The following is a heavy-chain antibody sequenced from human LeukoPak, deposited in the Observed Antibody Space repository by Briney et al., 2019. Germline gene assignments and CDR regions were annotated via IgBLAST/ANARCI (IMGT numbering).Heavy chain of an antibody. D-gene: IGHD4-23*01. CDR3: ARGNGGNSLAWYYYMDV. J-gene: IGHJ6*03. Sequence: ASVKNFCKASGYTFTGYYMHWVRQAPGQGLEWMGWINPNSGGTNYAQKFQGRVTITTDESTSTDYMELSSLRSEDTAVYYCARGNGGNSLAWYYYMDVWGKGTTVTVSS. CDR2: INPNSGGT. CDR1: GYTFTGYY. V-gene: IGHV1-2*02.